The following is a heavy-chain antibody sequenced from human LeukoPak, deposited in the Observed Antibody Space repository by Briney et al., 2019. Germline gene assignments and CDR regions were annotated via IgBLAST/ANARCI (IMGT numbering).Heavy chain of an antibody. J-gene: IGHJ4*01. V-gene: IGHV1-69*13. D-gene: IGHD6-19*01. CDR3: ARSSGWYSVDY. CDR1: GYIFTGYY. Sequence: SVTVSCKASGYIFTGYYMHWVRQAPGQGLEWMGGIIPIFGTAHYAQKFQGRITITADDSTSTAYMELSSLRSEDTAIYYCARSSGWYSVDYWGQGTLVTVSS. CDR2: IIPIFGTA.